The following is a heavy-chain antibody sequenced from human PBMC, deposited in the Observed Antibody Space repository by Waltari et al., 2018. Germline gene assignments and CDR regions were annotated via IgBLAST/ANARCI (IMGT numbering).Heavy chain of an antibody. J-gene: IGHJ6*03. V-gene: IGHV4-61*02. CDR1: GGSISSGSYY. CDR2: IYTSGRP. D-gene: IGHD2-2*02. Sequence: QVQLQESGPGLVKPSQTLSLTCTVSGGSISSGSYYWSWIRPPAGKGLGWIGRIYTSGRPNYHPARKSRVTVSVETAKSQCSRKLSVVTAEDTAVYYGVSEAIPSYRDVGGKGTTVTVSS. CDR3: VSEAIPSYRDV.